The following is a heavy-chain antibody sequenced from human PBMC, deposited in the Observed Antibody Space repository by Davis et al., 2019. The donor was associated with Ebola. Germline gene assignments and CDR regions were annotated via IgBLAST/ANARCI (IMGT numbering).Heavy chain of an antibody. D-gene: IGHD6-19*01. CDR3: ARSCSVSCSSFDS. CDR2: VDDGGRV. J-gene: IGHJ4*02. CDR1: GGSFSGNY. V-gene: IGHV4-34*01. Sequence: SQTLSLTCAVSGGSFSGNYWAWIRQSSGKGLECIGDVDDGGRVNYNPSLKSRVSISLDTSKNQFSLKVTSMTAADTAVYYCARSCSVSCSSFDSWGQGTPVTVSS.